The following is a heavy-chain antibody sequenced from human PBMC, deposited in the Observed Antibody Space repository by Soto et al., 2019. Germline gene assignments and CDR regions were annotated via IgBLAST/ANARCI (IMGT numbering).Heavy chain of an antibody. Sequence: GASVKVSCKASGYTFSTYYMHWVRQAPGQGYEWMGIINPSGGSTTYAQKFQGRVTMTRDTSTTTVYMELSSLKSEDTAVYYCARYDYNGHYFDYWGQGTLVTVSS. CDR1: GYTFSTYY. J-gene: IGHJ4*02. D-gene: IGHD4-4*01. CDR2: INPSGGST. CDR3: ARYDYNGHYFDY. V-gene: IGHV1-46*01.